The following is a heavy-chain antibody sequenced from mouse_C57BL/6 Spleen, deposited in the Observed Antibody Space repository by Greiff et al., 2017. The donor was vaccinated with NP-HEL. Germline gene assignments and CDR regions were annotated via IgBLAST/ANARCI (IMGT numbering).Heavy chain of an antibody. CDR3: AMGSYAMDY. D-gene: IGHD4-1*01. Sequence: VQLQQSGAELVKPGASVKISCKASGYAFSSYWMNWVKQRPGKGLEWIGNINPSNGGTNYNEKFKSKATLTVDKSSSTAYMQLSSLTSEDSAVYYCAMGSYAMDYWGQGTSVTVSS. J-gene: IGHJ4*01. CDR1: GYAFSSYW. V-gene: IGHV1-53*01. CDR2: INPSNGGT.